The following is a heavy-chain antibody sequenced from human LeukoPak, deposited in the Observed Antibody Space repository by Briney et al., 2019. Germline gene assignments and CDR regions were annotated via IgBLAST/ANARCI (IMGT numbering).Heavy chain of an antibody. CDR1: GYTFTNNW. D-gene: IGHD3-16*02. V-gene: IGHV5-51*01. J-gene: IGHJ4*02. Sequence: GESLKISCKASGYTFTNNWIGWVRQMPGKGLEWMGIIHPGDSDTRYNPSFQGQVTISVDKSISTTYLQWSSLKASDTAIYYCARHPPFMITFGGVIVPPDFWGQGTLVTVSS. CDR2: IHPGDSDT. CDR3: ARHPPFMITFGGVIVPPDF.